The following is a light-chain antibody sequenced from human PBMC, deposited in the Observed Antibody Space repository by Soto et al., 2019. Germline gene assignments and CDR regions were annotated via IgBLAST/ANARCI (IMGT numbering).Light chain of an antibody. J-gene: IGLJ3*02. Sequence: QSVLTQPPSVSGAPGQRVTISCTGSSSNIGAGYDVHWYQQLPGTAPKLLIYGNSNRPSGVPDRFSGSKSGTSASLAITGRQAEDEADYDCQAYDSSLSGFWVFGGGTKLTVL. CDR2: GNS. V-gene: IGLV1-40*01. CDR1: SSNIGAGYD. CDR3: QAYDSSLSGFWV.